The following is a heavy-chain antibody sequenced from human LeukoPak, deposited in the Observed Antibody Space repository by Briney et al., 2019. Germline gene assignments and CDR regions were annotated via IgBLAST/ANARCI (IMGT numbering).Heavy chain of an antibody. CDR3: ARVLLERPGIDTFDM. CDR1: GFRLGSYS. V-gene: IGHV3-48*02. J-gene: IGHJ3*02. Sequence: GGSLRLSCGASGFRLGSYSMDWVRKAPGKGLERVSHSNSGSYTIYYADSVKGRFTISRDNAGNSLYLQMNSLRDEDTAVYYCARVLLERPGIDTFDMWGQGTMVTVSS. D-gene: IGHD1-1*01. CDR2: SNSGSYTI.